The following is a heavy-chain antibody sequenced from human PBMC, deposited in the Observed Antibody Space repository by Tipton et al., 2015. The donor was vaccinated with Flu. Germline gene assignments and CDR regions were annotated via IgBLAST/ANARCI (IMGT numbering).Heavy chain of an antibody. CDR2: IYASGVT. CDR3: ARLSSNWYHQLDN. CDR1: GGSMSNNF. V-gene: IGHV4-4*07. D-gene: IGHD6-13*01. Sequence: TLSLTCTVSGGSMSNNFWSWFRQPAEKGLEWIGRIYASGVTNYNPSLKSRVTISVDTSKNQFSLKLSSVTAADTAVYYCARLSSNWYHQLDNWGQGTLVTVSS. J-gene: IGHJ4*02.